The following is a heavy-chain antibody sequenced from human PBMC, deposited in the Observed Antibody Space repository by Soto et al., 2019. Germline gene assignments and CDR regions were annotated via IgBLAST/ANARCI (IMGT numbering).Heavy chain of an antibody. Sequence: SETLSLTCVVSNFSISSGYYWGWIRQSPGKGLEWIASIYRSGTTSYNPSLKSRVTISVDPSKNQFSLMLTAVTAADTSVYYCARYHSGSYYSVFNHWGRGSLVTVSS. CDR3: ARYHSGSYYSVFNH. J-gene: IGHJ4*02. CDR2: IYRSGTT. CDR1: NFSISSGYY. V-gene: IGHV4-38-2*01. D-gene: IGHD1-26*01.